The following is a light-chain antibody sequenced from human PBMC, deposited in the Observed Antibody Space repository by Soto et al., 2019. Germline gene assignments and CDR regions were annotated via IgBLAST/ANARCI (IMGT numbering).Light chain of an antibody. CDR2: AAF. V-gene: IGKV1-39*01. J-gene: IGKJ2*01. Sequence: DIQMTQSPSSLSASVGDRVTIACRASQSIGNFLNWYQQKPGKAPKVLMYAAFSLQGGVPARFSGSGSGTDFILTISSLQPEDSAIYYCQQSYSPPFTFGQGTKLEIK. CDR1: QSIGNF. CDR3: QQSYSPPFT.